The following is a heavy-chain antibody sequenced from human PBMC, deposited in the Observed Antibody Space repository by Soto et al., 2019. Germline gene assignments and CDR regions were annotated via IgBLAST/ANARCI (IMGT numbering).Heavy chain of an antibody. CDR2: IYYSGST. J-gene: IGHJ4*02. D-gene: IGHD3-3*01. Sequence: SETLSLTCTVSGGSISSGGYYWSWIRQHPGKGLEWIGYIYYSGSTYYNPSLKSRVTISVDTSKNQFSLKLSSVTAADTAVYYCARTWSGYLDYWGQGTRVTVSS. CDR3: ARTWSGYLDY. CDR1: GGSISSGGYY. V-gene: IGHV4-31*03.